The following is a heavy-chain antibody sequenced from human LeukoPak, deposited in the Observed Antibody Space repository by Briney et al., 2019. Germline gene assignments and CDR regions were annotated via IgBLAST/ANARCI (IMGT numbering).Heavy chain of an antibody. CDR1: GFTFSSYG. J-gene: IGHJ4*02. CDR2: ISYDGSDK. Sequence: GGSLRLSCAASGFTFSSYGMHWVRQAPGKGLEWVAVISYDGSDKYYADSVKGRFTISRDNSKNTLYLQMNSLRAEDTAVYSCAKHAFSSGWELFDYWGQGTLVTVSS. V-gene: IGHV3-30*18. CDR3: AKHAFSSGWELFDY. D-gene: IGHD6-19*01.